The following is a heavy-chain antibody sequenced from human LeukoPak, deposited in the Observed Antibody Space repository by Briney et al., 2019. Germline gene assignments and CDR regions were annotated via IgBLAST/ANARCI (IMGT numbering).Heavy chain of an antibody. J-gene: IGHJ4*02. CDR3: ATLPYCSSTSCYDY. CDR2: IKQDGSEK. V-gene: IGHV3-7*01. D-gene: IGHD2-2*01. Sequence: PGGSLRLSCAASGFTFSSYWMSWVRQAPGKGLEWVANIKQDGSEKYYVDSVKGRFTISRDNAKNSLYLQMSSLRAEDTALYYCATLPYCSSTSCYDYWGQGTLVTVSS. CDR1: GFTFSSYW.